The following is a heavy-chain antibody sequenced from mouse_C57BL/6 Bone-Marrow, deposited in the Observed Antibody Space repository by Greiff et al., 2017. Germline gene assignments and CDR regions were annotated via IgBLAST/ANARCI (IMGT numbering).Heavy chain of an antibody. J-gene: IGHJ3*01. V-gene: IGHV2-5*01. CDR3: AKKGGYYGGFAY. CDR2: IWRGGST. Sequence: VQGVESGPGLVQPSQSLSITCTVSGFSLTSYGVHWVRQSPGKGLEWLGVIWRGGSTDYNAAFMSRLSITKDNSKSQVVFKMNSLQADDTAIYYCAKKGGYYGGFAYWGQGTLVTVSA. D-gene: IGHD2-3*01. CDR1: GFSLTSYG.